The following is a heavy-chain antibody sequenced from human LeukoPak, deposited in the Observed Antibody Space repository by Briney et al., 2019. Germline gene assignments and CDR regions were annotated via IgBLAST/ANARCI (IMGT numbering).Heavy chain of an antibody. J-gene: IGHJ4*02. CDR2: INPSGGST. Sequence: ASVKVSCKASGYTLTSYYMYWVRQAPGQGLEWMGVINPSGGSTTYAQKFQGRVTMTRDMSTSTVYMELSSLRSEDTAVYYCARDNYYDSSGHGFDYWGQGTLVTVSS. D-gene: IGHD3-22*01. V-gene: IGHV1-46*01. CDR1: GYTLTSYY. CDR3: ARDNYYDSSGHGFDY.